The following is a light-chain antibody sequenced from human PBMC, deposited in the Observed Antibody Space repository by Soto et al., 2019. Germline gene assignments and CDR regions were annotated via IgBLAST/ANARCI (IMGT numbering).Light chain of an antibody. Sequence: IQMTQSPSSLSASVGDRVTITCRASQGISNELGWYQQRPGKAPKVLTYGASNLQSGVPSRFSGSASGTDFTLTISSLQPEDFATYYCLQDYTYPWTFGQGTKVDIK. J-gene: IGKJ1*01. CDR1: QGISNE. V-gene: IGKV1-6*01. CDR2: GAS. CDR3: LQDYTYPWT.